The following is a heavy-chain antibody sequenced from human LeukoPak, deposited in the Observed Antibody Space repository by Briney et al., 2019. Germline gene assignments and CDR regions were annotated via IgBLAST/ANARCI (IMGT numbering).Heavy chain of an antibody. CDR2: IYSGGST. V-gene: IGHV3-66*01. Sequence: GSLRLSCAASGFTVSSNYMSWVRQAPGKGLEWVSVIYSGGSTYYADSVKGRFTISRDNSKNTLYLQMNSLRAEDTAVYYCARVPGGSGSYYKINYFDYWGQGTLVTVSS. CDR1: GFTVSSNY. D-gene: IGHD3-10*01. CDR3: ARVPGGSGSYYKINYFDY. J-gene: IGHJ4*02.